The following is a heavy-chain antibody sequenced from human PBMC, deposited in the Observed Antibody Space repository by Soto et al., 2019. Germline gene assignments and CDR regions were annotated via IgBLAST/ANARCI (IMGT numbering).Heavy chain of an antibody. CDR1: GFTFDDYA. D-gene: IGHD4-17*01. CDR3: ARDHFSAQMTTVTIRNAFDI. J-gene: IGHJ3*02. Sequence: PGGSLRLSCAASGFTFDDYAMHWVRQAPGKGLEWVSGISWNSGSIGYADSVKGRFTISRDNAKNSLYLQMNSLRAEDTAVYYCARDHFSAQMTTVTIRNAFDIWGQGTMVTVSS. CDR2: ISWNSGSI. V-gene: IGHV3-9*01.